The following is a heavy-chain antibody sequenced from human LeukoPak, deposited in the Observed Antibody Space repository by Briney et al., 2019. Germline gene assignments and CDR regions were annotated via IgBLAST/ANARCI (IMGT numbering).Heavy chain of an antibody. J-gene: IGHJ4*02. CDR2: ISSLSGTI. D-gene: IGHD6-19*01. V-gene: IGHV3-48*01. CDR3: AKVAGNPLYYFDY. Sequence: PGGSLRLSCAASGFTFSSYWMNWVRQAPGEGLEWVSYISSLSGTIYYADSVKGRFTISRDNSKNTLYLQMNSLRAEDTAVYYCAKVAGNPLYYFDYWGQGTLVTVSS. CDR1: GFTFSSYW.